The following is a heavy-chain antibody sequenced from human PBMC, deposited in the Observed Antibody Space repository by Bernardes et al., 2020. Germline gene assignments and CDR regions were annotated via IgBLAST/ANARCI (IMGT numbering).Heavy chain of an antibody. J-gene: IGHJ4*02. CDR1: GGSIPSGSYY. D-gene: IGHD3-9*01. V-gene: IGHV4-39*01. CDR2: TSYHGKT. Sequence: SATLTITCNVSGGSIPSGSYYWGWIRQPPGEGLEWIGSTSYHGKTYYNPSFKSRLTASVDTSRNQFSLRLSSVTAADTAVYFCYGTGDSWGQGTLVTVSS. CDR3: YGTGDS.